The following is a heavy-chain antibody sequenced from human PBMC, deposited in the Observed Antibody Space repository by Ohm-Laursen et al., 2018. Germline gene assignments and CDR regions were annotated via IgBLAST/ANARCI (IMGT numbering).Heavy chain of an antibody. CDR2: IWFDGSST. J-gene: IGHJ4*02. CDR3: ARGHDSSGYISSD. D-gene: IGHD3-22*01. Sequence: SLRLSCSASGFTFSNFGMHWVRQAPGKGLEWVAVIWFDGSSTYYADSVKGRFTVSRDNSKNTLYLQMNSLRAEDTAVYYCARGHDSSGYISSDWGQGTLVTVSS. V-gene: IGHV3-33*01. CDR1: GFTFSNFG.